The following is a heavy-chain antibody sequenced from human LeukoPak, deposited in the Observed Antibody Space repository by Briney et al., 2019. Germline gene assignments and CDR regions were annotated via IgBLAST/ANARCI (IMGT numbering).Heavy chain of an antibody. CDR3: AKDGWEVLGFDY. CDR2: ISGDGGST. CDR1: GFTFHDYG. J-gene: IGHJ4*02. Sequence: GGSLRLSCVASGFTFHDYGMHWVCQRPGKGLEWVSLISGDGGSTYYIDSVKGRFTISRDNSKKSLYLQMNSLRTEDTALYYCAKDGWEVLGFDYWGQGTPVTVSS. V-gene: IGHV3-43*02. D-gene: IGHD1-26*01.